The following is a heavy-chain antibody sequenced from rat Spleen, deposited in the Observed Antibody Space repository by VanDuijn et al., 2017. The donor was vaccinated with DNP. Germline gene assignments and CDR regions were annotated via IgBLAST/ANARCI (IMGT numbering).Heavy chain of an antibody. Sequence: EVQLVESGGGLVQPGXXXKLSCTXXGFXXXTFPXXWVXXAPKKGLEWVTTISASGGSTYDRDSVKGRFTVSRENAQSTLYRQMTKLRSEDTATYYCATNNYFDYWGQGVMVTVSS. CDR1: GFXXXTFP. D-gene: IGHD3-4*01. CDR2: ISASGGST. V-gene: IGHV5-46*01. J-gene: IGHJ2*01. CDR3: ATNNYFDY.